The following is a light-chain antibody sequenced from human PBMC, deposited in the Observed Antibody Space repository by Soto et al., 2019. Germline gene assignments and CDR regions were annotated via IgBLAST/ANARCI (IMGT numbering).Light chain of an antibody. CDR2: GAS. CDR1: QSVSSSY. CDR3: QQYGSSPPRWT. J-gene: IGKJ1*01. Sequence: EIVLTQSPGTLYLSPGERATLSCRASQSVSSSYLAWYQQKLGQAPRLLMYGASSRATGIPDRFSGSGSGTDFTLTISRLEPEYFAAYSCQQYGSSPPRWTFGQGTRVEIK. V-gene: IGKV3-20*01.